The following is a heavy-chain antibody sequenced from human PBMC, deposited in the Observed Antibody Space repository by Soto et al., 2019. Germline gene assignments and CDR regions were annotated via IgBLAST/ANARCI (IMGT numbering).Heavy chain of an antibody. CDR2: IKEDGSGK. D-gene: IGHD3-10*02. J-gene: IGHJ4*02. Sequence: EVQLVESGGGLVQPGGSLRLSCAASGFTFSSYWMTWVRQAPGKGLEWVANIKEDGSGKYYVDSVKDRFTISRDNTKNSLYLQLNSLRAEDTATYYCVKAWYNDVWGYYFDYWGQGTLVTVSS. CDR1: GFTFSSYW. V-gene: IGHV3-7*01. CDR3: VKAWYNDVWGYYFDY.